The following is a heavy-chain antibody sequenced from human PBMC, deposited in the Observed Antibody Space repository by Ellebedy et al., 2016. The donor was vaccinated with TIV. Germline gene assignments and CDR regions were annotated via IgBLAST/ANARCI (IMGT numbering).Heavy chain of an antibody. CDR3: SVWFGELFPYDY. V-gene: IGHV3-74*01. D-gene: IGHD3-10*01. Sequence: GGSLRLXCAASGFTVSSNYMSWVRQAPGKGLEWVSRINSDGSSTSYADSVKGRFTISRDNSKNTLYLQMNSLRAEDTAVYYCSVWFGELFPYDYWGQGTLVTVSS. CDR2: INSDGSST. CDR1: GFTVSSNY. J-gene: IGHJ4*02.